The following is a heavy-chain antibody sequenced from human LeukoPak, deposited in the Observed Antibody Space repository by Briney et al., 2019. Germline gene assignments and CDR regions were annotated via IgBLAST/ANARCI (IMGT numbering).Heavy chain of an antibody. V-gene: IGHV4-34*01. CDR2: INHSGST. J-gene: IGHJ2*01. CDR1: GGSFSGYY. D-gene: IGHD1-7*01. CDR3: ARGPYWNYVNWYFDL. Sequence: ASETLSPTCAVYGGSFSGYYWSWIRQPPGKGLEWIGEINHSGSTNYNPSLKSRVTISVDTSKNQFSLKLSSVTAADTAVYYCARGPYWNYVNWYFDLWGRGTLVTVSS.